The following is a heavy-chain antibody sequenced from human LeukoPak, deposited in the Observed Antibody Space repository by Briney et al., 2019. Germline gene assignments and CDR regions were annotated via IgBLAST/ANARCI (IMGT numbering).Heavy chain of an antibody. V-gene: IGHV3-53*01. CDR3: ARDSYGSGSYRYFDY. CDR2: IYSGGST. CDR1: GFTVSSNY. J-gene: IGHJ4*02. Sequence: WGSLRLSCAASGFTVSSNYMSWVRQAPGKGLEWLSVIYSGGSTYYADSVKGRFTISRDNSKNTLYLQMNSLRAEDTAVYYCARDSYGSGSYRYFDYWGQGTLVTVSS. D-gene: IGHD3-10*01.